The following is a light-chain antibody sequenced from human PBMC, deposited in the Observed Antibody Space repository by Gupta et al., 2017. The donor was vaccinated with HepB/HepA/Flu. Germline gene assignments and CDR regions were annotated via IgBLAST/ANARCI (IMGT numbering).Light chain of an antibody. CDR3: GTWDSSLSAGRYV. CDR1: SSNIGNNY. V-gene: IGLV1-51*01. CDR2: DNN. Sequence: QSVSTQPPSVSEAPGHKVTISCSGSSSNIGNNYVSWYQQLPGTAPKLLIYDNNKRPSGIPDRFSGSKSGTSATLGITGLQTGDEADYYCGTWDSSLSAGRYVFGTGTKVTVL. J-gene: IGLJ1*01.